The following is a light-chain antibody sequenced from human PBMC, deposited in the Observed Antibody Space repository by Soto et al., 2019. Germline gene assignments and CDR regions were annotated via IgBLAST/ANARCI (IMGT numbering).Light chain of an antibody. CDR3: QQDGSSPLT. Sequence: EIVLTQSPGTLSLSPGERATLSCRASQSVSSSYLAWYQQKPGQAPRLLIYVASSRSTGIPDRFSGSGSGTDFTLTISRLEPEDCAVYYCQQDGSSPLTFGGGTKVEIK. J-gene: IGKJ4*01. CDR1: QSVSSSY. CDR2: VAS. V-gene: IGKV3-20*01.